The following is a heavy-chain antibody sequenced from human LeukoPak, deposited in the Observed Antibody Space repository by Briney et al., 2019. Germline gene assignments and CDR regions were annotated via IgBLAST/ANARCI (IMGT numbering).Heavy chain of an antibody. CDR2: ISNNGGYT. V-gene: IGHV3-23*01. CDR1: GFTFSSST. CDR3: AKDFRIGYSAHFDY. Sequence: GGSLRLSCAASGFTFSSSTMSWVRQAPGKGLEWVSAISNNGGYTYYADSVKGRFSISRDNSKNTLYLQMDSLRGEDTAVYYCAKDFRIGYSAHFDYWGQGALVTVSS. D-gene: IGHD2-21*01. J-gene: IGHJ4*02.